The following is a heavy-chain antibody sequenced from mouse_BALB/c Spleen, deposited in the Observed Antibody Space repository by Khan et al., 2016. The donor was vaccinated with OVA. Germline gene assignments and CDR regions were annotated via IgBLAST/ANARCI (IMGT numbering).Heavy chain of an antibody. J-gene: IGHJ3*01. Sequence: EVQLQESGPGLVKPSQSLSLTYTVTGYSITSDYAWNWIRQFPGNKLEWMGYISYSGRTSYTPSLKSRISITRDTSKNQCCLQLNSGTTEDAATYYCAGGRAYWGQGTLVTVSA. CDR2: ISYSGRT. CDR3: AGGRAY. D-gene: IGHD3-3*01. CDR1: GYSITSDYA. V-gene: IGHV3-2*02.